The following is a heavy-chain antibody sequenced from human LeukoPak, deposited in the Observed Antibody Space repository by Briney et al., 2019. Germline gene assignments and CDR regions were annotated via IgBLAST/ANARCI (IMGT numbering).Heavy chain of an antibody. V-gene: IGHV4-39*02. D-gene: IGHD3-22*01. CDR1: GGSISSSSYY. J-gene: IGHJ5*02. Sequence: SETLSLTCTVSGGSISSSSYYWGWIRQPPGKGLEWIGSIYYSGSTYYNRSLKSRVTIYVDTSKNQYSLKLSSVTAADTAVYYCARDTYYYDSSGYETGWFDPWGQGTLVTVSS. CDR2: IYYSGST. CDR3: ARDTYYYDSSGYETGWFDP.